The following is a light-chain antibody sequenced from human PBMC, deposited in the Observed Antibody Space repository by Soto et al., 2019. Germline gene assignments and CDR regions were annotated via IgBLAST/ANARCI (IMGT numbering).Light chain of an antibody. CDR2: GVS. J-gene: IGKJ2*01. Sequence: DNQMTQSPATLSASVGDRVTITCRASQSISTWLAWYQQKPGKAPKLLISGVSNLESGVPSRFSGSGSGTEFTLTISSLQPDDFATYFCQQYHSFGPGTKLEIK. CDR1: QSISTW. CDR3: QQYHS. V-gene: IGKV1-5*01.